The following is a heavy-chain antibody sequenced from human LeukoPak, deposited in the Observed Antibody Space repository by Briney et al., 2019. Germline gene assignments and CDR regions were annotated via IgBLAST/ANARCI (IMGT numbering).Heavy chain of an antibody. CDR1: GFTFSSCS. CDR2: ISSSSSYI. Sequence: PGGSLRLSCAASGFTFSSCSMNWVRQAPGKGLEWVSSISSSSSYIYYADSVKGRFTISRDNAKNSLYLQMNSLRAEDTAVYYCAREGRCGGDCYYDYWGQGTLVTVSS. J-gene: IGHJ4*02. CDR3: AREGRCGGDCYYDY. V-gene: IGHV3-21*01. D-gene: IGHD2-21*02.